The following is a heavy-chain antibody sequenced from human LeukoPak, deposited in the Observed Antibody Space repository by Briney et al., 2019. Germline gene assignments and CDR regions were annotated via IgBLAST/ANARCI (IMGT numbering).Heavy chain of an antibody. CDR2: MNPNSGNT. CDR3: ASARTYGGDSGSALDY. V-gene: IGHV1-8*01. CDR1: GYTFTSYD. Sequence: ASVKVSCKASGYTFTSYDVNWVRQAPGQGLEWMGWMNPNSGNTGYAQKFQGRVTMTTNTSISTAYMELSSLRSEDTAVYYCASARTYGGDSGSALDYWGQGTLVTVSS. D-gene: IGHD4-23*01. J-gene: IGHJ4*02.